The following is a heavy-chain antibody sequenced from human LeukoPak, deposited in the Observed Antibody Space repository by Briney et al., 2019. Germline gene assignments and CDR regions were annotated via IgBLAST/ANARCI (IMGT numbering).Heavy chain of an antibody. CDR1: GYTFATQW. CDR3: ATVGVELWSSPFMGRGDWFDP. D-gene: IGHD3-10*01. J-gene: IGHJ5*02. V-gene: IGHV5-51*01. CDR2: IYPDDSDT. Sequence: GESLQISCKASGYTFATQWIGWVRQMPGKGLEWMGIIYPDDSDTTYSPSFQGQVTISADKSISTAYLQWDSLKASDTAMYYCATVGVELWSSPFMGRGDWFDPWGQGTLVTVSS.